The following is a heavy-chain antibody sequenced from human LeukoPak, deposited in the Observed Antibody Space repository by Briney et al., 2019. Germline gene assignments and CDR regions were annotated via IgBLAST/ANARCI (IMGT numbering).Heavy chain of an antibody. V-gene: IGHV4-59*08. CDR3: ARHDPVGHYQHGMDV. Sequence: SETLSLTRTVSGGSIGGYFWSCIRQTPGKGLEWIGYIYYNGATLYSPSLRSRVTMSVDTSKNQFSLKLSSVTAADTAVYYCARHDPVGHYQHGMDVWAKGPRSPSP. D-gene: IGHD1-26*01. CDR1: GGSIGGYF. CDR2: IYYNGAT. J-gene: IGHJ6*02.